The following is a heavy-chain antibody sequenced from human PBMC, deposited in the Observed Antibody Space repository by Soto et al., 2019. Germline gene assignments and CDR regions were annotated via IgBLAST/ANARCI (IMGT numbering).Heavy chain of an antibody. CDR2: VSGSGDHT. Sequence: PGGSLRLSCAAPGFTVDTYAMAWVRQTPRKGLDWVSSVSGSGDHTYYANSVKGRFTISRDSSENTVHLQMNSLRAEDTAVYFCAKGYDRYGSGYEGFDTWGQGTLVT. CDR3: AKGYDRYGSGYEGFDT. J-gene: IGHJ4*02. V-gene: IGHV3-23*01. D-gene: IGHD5-12*01. CDR1: GFTVDTYA.